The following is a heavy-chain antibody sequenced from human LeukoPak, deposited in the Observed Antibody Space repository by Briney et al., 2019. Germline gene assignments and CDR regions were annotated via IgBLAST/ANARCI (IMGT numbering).Heavy chain of an antibody. J-gene: IGHJ4*02. CDR2: IYYSGST. Sequence: SETLSLTCTVSGYSISSGYYWGWIRQPPGEGLEWIGSIYYSGSTYYNPSLKSRVTISVDTSENQFSLKLTSVTAADTAVYYCARAQPSVSYRPANFDNWGQGTLVTVPS. CDR3: ARAQPSVSYRPANFDN. CDR1: GYSISSGYY. D-gene: IGHD1-26*01. V-gene: IGHV4-38-2*02.